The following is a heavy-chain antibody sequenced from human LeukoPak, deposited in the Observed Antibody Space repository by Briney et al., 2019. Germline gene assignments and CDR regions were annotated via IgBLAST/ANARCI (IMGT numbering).Heavy chain of an antibody. Sequence: SETLSLTCTVSGGSISSSSYYWGWIRQPPGKGLEWIGSIYYSGSTYYNPSLKSRVTISVDTSKNQFSLKLSSVTAADTAVYYCARTYSNKWYGRPPRYWGQGTLVTVSS. CDR2: IYYSGST. V-gene: IGHV4-39*01. CDR3: ARTYSNKWYGRPPRY. J-gene: IGHJ4*02. D-gene: IGHD6-13*01. CDR1: GGSISSSSYY.